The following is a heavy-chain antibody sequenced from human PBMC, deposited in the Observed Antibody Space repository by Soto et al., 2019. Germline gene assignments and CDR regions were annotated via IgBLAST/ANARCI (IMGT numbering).Heavy chain of an antibody. V-gene: IGHV4-34*01. Sequence: PSETLSLTCAVYGGSFSGYYWSWIRQPPGKGLEWIGEINHSGSTNYNPSLKSRVTISVDTSKNQFSLKLSSVTAADTAVYYCARTRIAAAESRYWFDPWGQGTLVTVSS. CDR2: INHSGST. CDR3: ARTRIAAAESRYWFDP. D-gene: IGHD6-25*01. CDR1: GGSFSGYY. J-gene: IGHJ5*02.